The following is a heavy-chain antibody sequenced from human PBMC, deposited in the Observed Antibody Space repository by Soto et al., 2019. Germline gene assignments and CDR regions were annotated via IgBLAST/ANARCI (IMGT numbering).Heavy chain of an antibody. V-gene: IGHV3-7*01. CDR3: ARERTITLDY. CDR2: IKHDGSEK. J-gene: IGHJ4*02. D-gene: IGHD4-4*01. Sequence: GGSLRLSCAASGFAFGNHWMTWVRQAPGKGLEWVANIKHDGSEKYYVDSVKGRFTSSRDSVDNSLFLQMNSLRAEDTAVYYCARERTITLDYWGQGTLVTDSS. CDR1: GFAFGNHW.